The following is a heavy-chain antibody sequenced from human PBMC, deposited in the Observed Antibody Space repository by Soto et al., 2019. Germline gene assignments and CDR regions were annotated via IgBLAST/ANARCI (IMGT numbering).Heavy chain of an antibody. CDR1: GFTFSDFG. CDR2: VTYDGKNE. V-gene: IGHV3-30*18. CDR3: ANDASTVIARFDH. J-gene: IGHJ4*02. D-gene: IGHD4-4*01. Sequence: QVELVESGGGVVQSGRSLRLSCAASGFTFSDFGIHWVRQAPGKGLEWVATVTYDGKNEFYADSVKGRFSISRDNSRNTVSLQMSGLRPEDTALYYCANDASTVIARFDHWGQGTLVTVSS.